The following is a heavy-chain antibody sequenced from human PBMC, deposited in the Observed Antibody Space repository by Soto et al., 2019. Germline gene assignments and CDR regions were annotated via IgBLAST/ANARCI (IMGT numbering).Heavy chain of an antibody. Sequence: GGSLRLSCAASGFTFSSYGMHWVRQAPGKGLEWVAVISYDGSNKYYADSVKGRFTISRDNSKNTLYLQMNSLRAEDTAVYYCAREGSSTWTYYFDFWGQGILVTVSS. D-gene: IGHD6-13*01. CDR1: GFTFSSYG. CDR3: AREGSSTWTYYFDF. CDR2: ISYDGSNK. V-gene: IGHV3-30*03. J-gene: IGHJ4*02.